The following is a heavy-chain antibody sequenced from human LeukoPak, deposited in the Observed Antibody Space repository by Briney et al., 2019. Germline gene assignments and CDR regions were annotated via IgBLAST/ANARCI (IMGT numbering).Heavy chain of an antibody. D-gene: IGHD5-18*01. CDR3: ARGRQLWWFDY. CDR1: GGSISSYY. CDR2: IYYSGST. Sequence: SETLSLTCTVSGGSISSYYWSWIRQPPGKGLEWIGYIYYSGSTNYNPSLKSRVTISVDTSKNQFSLKLSSVTAADTAVYYCARGRQLWWFDYWGQGTLVTVSS. V-gene: IGHV4-59*08. J-gene: IGHJ4*02.